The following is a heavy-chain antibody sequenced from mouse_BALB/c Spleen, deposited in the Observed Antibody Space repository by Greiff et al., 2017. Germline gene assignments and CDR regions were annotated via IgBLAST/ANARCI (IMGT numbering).Heavy chain of an antibody. CDR3: TRGHDGYLAWFAY. Sequence: VQLQQSGTVLARPGASVKMSCKASGYTFTSYWMHWVKQRPGQGLEWIGAIYPGNSDTSYNQKFKGKAKLTAVTSTSTAYMELSSLTNEDSAVYYCTRGHDGYLAWFAYWGQGTLVTVSA. J-gene: IGHJ3*01. V-gene: IGHV1-5*01. CDR1: GYTFTSYW. D-gene: IGHD2-3*01. CDR2: IYPGNSDT.